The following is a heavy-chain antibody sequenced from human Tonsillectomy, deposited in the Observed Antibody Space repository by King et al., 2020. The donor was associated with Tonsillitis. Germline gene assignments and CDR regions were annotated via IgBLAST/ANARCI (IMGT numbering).Heavy chain of an antibody. J-gene: IGHJ4*02. CDR1: GYTFTSYG. D-gene: IGHD5-18*01. CDR2: ISTYNGNT. V-gene: IGHV1-18*04. Sequence: QLVQSGAEVKKPGASVTVSCKASGYTFTSYGISWVRQAPGQGLEWMGWISTYNGNTNYAQKVQGRVSMTTDTSTSTAYMELRSLRSDDTAVYYCARDYPGYPVFQGLIYWGQGTLVTVSS. CDR3: ARDYPGYPVFQGLIY.